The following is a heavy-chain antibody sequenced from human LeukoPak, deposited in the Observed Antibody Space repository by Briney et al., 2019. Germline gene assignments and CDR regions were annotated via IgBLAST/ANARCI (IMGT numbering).Heavy chain of an antibody. CDR3: ARARYTSGCDY. Sequence: GASVKVSCTASGYTFTGYYIHWVRQAPGQGLEWMGWINTNSGGTNYAQKFQGRVTMTRDTSISTAYMDLSSLRSDDTAVYYCARARYTSGCDYWGQGTLVTVSS. CDR1: GYTFTGYY. CDR2: INTNSGGT. J-gene: IGHJ4*02. D-gene: IGHD6-19*01. V-gene: IGHV1-2*02.